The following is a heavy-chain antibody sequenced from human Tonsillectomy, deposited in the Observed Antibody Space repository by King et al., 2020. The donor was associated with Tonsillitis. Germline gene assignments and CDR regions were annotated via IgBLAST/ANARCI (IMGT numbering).Heavy chain of an antibody. CDR3: ARGVTSYSYYYMDV. D-gene: IGHD5/OR15-5a*01. J-gene: IGHJ6*03. CDR2: IFYSGNT. V-gene: IGHV4-59*01. CDR1: GDSISSYY. Sequence: QLQESGPGLVKPSETLSLTCTVSGDSISSYYWSWIRQPPGKGLEWIGYIFYSGNTNYNPSLKSRVTISVDPSKNQFSLKLSSVTAADTAVYYCARGVTSYSYYYMDVWGKGTTVTVSS.